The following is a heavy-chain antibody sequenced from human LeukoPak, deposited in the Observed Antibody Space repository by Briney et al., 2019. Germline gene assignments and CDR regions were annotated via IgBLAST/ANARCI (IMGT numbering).Heavy chain of an antibody. Sequence: GRSLRLSCAASGITFKTHSMNWVRQAPAKGLEWVAVITFDGNSKYYADSVKGRFTISRDNSKNTIYLQMDSLKAEATAVYYCARDGGIGVVGSKIDAFDICGERTALTVSS. CDR1: GITFKTHS. CDR3: ARDGGIGVVGSKIDAFDI. J-gene: IGHJ3*02. CDR2: ITFDGNSK. V-gene: IGHV3-30*04. D-gene: IGHD6-19*01.